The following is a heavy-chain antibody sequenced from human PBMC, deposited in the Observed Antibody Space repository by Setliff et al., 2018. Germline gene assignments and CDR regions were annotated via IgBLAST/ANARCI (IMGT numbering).Heavy chain of an antibody. J-gene: IGHJ4*02. CDR3: AKGGTHRYFDY. CDR1: GGSISSSSYY. V-gene: IGHV4-39*07. Sequence: PSETLSLTCTVSGGSISSSSYYWGWIRQPPGKGLEWIGSIYYSGSTYYNPSLKSRVTISVDTSKNQFSLKVTSVTAADTAVYYCAKGGTHRYFDYWGLGTLVTVSS. CDR2: IYYSGST.